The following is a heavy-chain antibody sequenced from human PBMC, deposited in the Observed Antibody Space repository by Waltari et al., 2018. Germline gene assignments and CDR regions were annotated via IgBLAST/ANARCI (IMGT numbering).Heavy chain of an antibody. CDR2: IYYSGST. J-gene: IGHJ4*02. Sequence: QVQLQESGPGLVKPSETLSLTCTVSGGPIRSYYWSWIRQPPGKGLEWIGYIYYSGSTNYNPSLKSRVTISVDTSKNQFSLKLSSVTAADTAVYYCACSIAARRGYFDYWGQGTLVTVSS. D-gene: IGHD6-6*01. V-gene: IGHV4-59*01. CDR1: GGPIRSYY. CDR3: ACSIAARRGYFDY.